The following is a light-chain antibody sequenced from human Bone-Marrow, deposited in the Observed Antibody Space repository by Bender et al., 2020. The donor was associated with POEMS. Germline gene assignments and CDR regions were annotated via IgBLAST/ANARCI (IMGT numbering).Light chain of an antibody. CDR3: SSYTSSSTLPYV. CDR2: EDH. J-gene: IGLJ1*01. V-gene: IGLV2-14*02. CDR1: GSDVGSYNP. Sequence: HSALTQPASVSGSPGQSITISCTITGSDVGSYNPVSWYQQHPGKAPKVILYEDHKRPSGVSSRFSGSKSGNTASLTISWLQSEDEADYYCSSYTSSSTLPYVFGTGTTVTVL.